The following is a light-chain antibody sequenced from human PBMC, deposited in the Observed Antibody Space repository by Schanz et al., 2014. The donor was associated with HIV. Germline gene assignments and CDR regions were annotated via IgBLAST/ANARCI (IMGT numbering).Light chain of an antibody. J-gene: IGKJ1*01. CDR2: DAS. V-gene: IGKV3-20*01. Sequence: EIVVTQSPATLSVSPGERATLSCRASQSVSYFLAWYQQKPGQAPRLLIYDASSRATGIPDRFSGSGSGTDFTLTISRLEPEDFAVYYCQQYGSSPLFGQGTKVEIK. CDR3: QQYGSSPL. CDR1: QSVSYF.